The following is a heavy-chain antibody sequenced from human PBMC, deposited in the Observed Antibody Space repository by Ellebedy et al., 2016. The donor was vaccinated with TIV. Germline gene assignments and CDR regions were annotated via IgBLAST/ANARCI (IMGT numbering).Heavy chain of an antibody. J-gene: IGHJ6*02. D-gene: IGHD3-22*01. CDR1: GFTFSSYS. CDR3: ARNYDSSGYFAPLGAYYYYGMDV. Sequence: GGSLRLSCAASGFTFSSYSMNWVRQAPGKGLEWVSSISSSTSYIYYADSVKGRFTISRDNAKNSLYLQMNSLRAEDTAVYYCARNYDSSGYFAPLGAYYYYGMDVWGQGTTVTVSS. CDR2: ISSSTSYI. V-gene: IGHV3-21*04.